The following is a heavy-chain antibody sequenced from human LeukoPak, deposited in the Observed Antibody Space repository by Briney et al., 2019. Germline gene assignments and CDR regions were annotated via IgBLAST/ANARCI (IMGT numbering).Heavy chain of an antibody. CDR2: IVVGSGNT. D-gene: IGHD3-22*01. J-gene: IGHJ4*02. CDR1: GFTFTSSA. CDR3: GAAAHYYDSSGYYNFDY. Sequence: SVKVSCKASGFTFTSSAMQWVRQARGQRLEWIGWIVVGSGNTNYAQKFQERVTITRDMSTSTAYMELSSLGSEDTAVYYCGAAAHYYDSSGYYNFDYWGQGTLVTVSS. V-gene: IGHV1-58*02.